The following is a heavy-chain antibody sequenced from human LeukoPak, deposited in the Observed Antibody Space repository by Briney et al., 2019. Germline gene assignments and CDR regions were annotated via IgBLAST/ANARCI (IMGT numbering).Heavy chain of an antibody. CDR3: ARRAGYCSGGRCYGVDY. CDR2: IDPSDSYT. D-gene: IGHD2-15*01. CDR1: GYSFTSYW. J-gene: IGHJ4*02. V-gene: IGHV5-10-1*01. Sequence: GESLKISCKGSGYSFTSYWITWVRQMPGKGLEWMGRIDPSDSYTSYSPSFQGHVTISADKSISTAYLQWSSLKASDTAMHYCARRAGYCSGGRCYGVDYWGQGTLVTVSS.